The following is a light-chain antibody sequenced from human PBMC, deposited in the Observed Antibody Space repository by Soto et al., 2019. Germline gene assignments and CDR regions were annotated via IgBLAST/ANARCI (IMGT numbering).Light chain of an antibody. CDR2: AVS. Sequence: QSALTQPRSVFGSPGQSVTISCTGTNSDVGDYNYVSWYQQHPGKAPKLMIYAVSKRPSGGPGGFSGSKSGTTGSLTISGLQAEDGDDYYCCSYAGRYSLYVFGTGTKLTVL. CDR3: CSYAGRYSLYV. J-gene: IGLJ1*01. CDR1: NSDVGDYNY. V-gene: IGLV2-11*01.